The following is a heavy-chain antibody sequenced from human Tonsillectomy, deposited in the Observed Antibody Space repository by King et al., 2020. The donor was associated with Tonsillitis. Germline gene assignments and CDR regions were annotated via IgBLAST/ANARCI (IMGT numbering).Heavy chain of an antibody. CDR2: ISYDGSNK. J-gene: IGHJ6*02. CDR1: GFTFTSYG. CDR3: ASSGYDFGNFYYGLDV. V-gene: IGHV3-30*03. Sequence: QPVQSGGGVVQPGRSLRLSCAASGFTFTSYGMHWVRQAPGKGLEWVAVISYDGSNKYYADSVRGRFTISRDNSKNTLYLQMSSLRAEDTAVYYCASSGYDFGNFYYGLDVWGQGTTVTVSS. D-gene: IGHD5-12*01.